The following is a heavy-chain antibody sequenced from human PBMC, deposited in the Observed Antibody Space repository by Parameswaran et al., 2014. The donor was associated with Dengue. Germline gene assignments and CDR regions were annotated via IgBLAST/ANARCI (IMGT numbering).Heavy chain of an antibody. V-gene: IGHV4-61*03. CDR2: VYYSGTA. Sequence: VRQAPGKGLESIGYVYYSGTAHYNPSLKSRVTISVDTSKNYFSLKLRSVTTADTAVYYCARVGGYCSTTSCQRGYMDVWDKGTTVTVSS. D-gene: IGHD2-2*01. J-gene: IGHJ6*03. CDR3: ARVGGYCSTTSCQRGYMDV.